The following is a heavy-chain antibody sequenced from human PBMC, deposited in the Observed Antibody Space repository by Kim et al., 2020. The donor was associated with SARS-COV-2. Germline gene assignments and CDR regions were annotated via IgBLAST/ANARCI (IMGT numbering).Heavy chain of an antibody. Sequence: SETLSLTCIVSDDSISHYYWSWLRQSAGKELEWIGRVYISGNTNYNPSLRSRVSMSVDTYNRQVSLSLTSVTAADTAIYYCARDRKRNYEQPERYFDYWGPGSAVNVSS. V-gene: IGHV4-4*07. CDR1: DDSISHYY. CDR2: VYISGNT. D-gene: IGHD3-16*01. CDR3: ARDRKRNYEQPERYFDY. J-gene: IGHJ4*02.